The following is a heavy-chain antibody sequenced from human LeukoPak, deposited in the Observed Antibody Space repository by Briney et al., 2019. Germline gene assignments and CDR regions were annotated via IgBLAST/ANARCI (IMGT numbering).Heavy chain of an antibody. CDR3: AKDFTTGGSGSYLDTYFDY. V-gene: IGHV3-23*01. Sequence: GGSLRLSCAAAAFTFGNYAMSWVRQAPGEGLEWVSAISGSGANIHYADSVKGRFTISRDNSKNTLYLQMNSLRAEDTAVYFCAKDFTTGGSGSYLDTYFDYWGQGTLVTVSS. CDR1: AFTFGNYA. CDR2: ISGSGANI. J-gene: IGHJ4*02. D-gene: IGHD3-10*01.